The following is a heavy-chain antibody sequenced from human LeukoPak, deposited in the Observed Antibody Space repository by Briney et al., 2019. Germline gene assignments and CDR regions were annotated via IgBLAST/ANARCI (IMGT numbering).Heavy chain of an antibody. V-gene: IGHV3-23*01. CDR1: KFTFSNYG. CDR3: AKSQGSSWQIFDY. J-gene: IGHJ4*01. CDR2: VSGSGDNT. D-gene: IGHD6-13*01. Sequence: GGSLRLSCAASKFTFSNYGMTWVRQAPGNGLEWISAVSGSGDNTYYADSVKGRFTISRDNSKDTVYLEMKTLRAEDTAVYYCAKSQGSSWQIFDYGGQEPWSPSPQ.